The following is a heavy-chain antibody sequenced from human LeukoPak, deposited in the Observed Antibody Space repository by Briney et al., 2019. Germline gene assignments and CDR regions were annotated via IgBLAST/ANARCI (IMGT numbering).Heavy chain of an antibody. D-gene: IGHD6-19*01. V-gene: IGHV4-59*01. Sequence: KTSETLSLTCTVSGGSISSYYWSWIRQPPGKGLEWIGYIYYSGSTNYNPSLKSRVTISVDTSKNQFSLKLSSVTAADTAVYYCARGYSRDEIDHYFDYWGQGTPVTVSS. J-gene: IGHJ4*02. CDR2: IYYSGST. CDR1: GGSISSYY. CDR3: ARGYSRDEIDHYFDY.